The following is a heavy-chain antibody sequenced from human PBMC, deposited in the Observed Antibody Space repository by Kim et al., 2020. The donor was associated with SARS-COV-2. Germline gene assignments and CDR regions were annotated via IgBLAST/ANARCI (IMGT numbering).Heavy chain of an antibody. CDR3: ARHYGDYGMGAFDI. J-gene: IGHJ3*02. D-gene: IGHD4-17*01. Sequence: SETLSLTCTVSGGSISSSSYYWGWIRQPPGKGLEWIGSIYYSGSTYYNPSLKSRVTISVDTSKNQFSLKLSSVTAADTAVYYCARHYGDYGMGAFDIWGQGTMVTVSS. CDR2: IYYSGST. V-gene: IGHV4-39*01. CDR1: GGSISSSSYY.